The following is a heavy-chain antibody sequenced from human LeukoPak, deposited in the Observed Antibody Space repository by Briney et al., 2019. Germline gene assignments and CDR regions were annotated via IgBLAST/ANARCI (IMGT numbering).Heavy chain of an antibody. J-gene: IGHJ4*02. D-gene: IGHD6-19*01. CDR2: ISGDGGST. CDR1: GFNFDDYA. Sequence: GGSLRLSCAAPGFNFDDYAIHWVRQAPGKGLEWVSLISGDGGSTFYADSVRGRFTISRDNSKNSLYLQMSSLRSEDTALYFCARESDSSGWYDYWGQGTLVIVSS. V-gene: IGHV3-43*02. CDR3: ARESDSSGWYDY.